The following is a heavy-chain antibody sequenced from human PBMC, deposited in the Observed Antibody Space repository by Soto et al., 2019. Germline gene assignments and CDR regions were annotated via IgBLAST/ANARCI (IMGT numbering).Heavy chain of an antibody. Sequence: GGSLRLSCAASGFTFSSYSMNWVRQAPGKGLEWVSYISSSSSTIYYADSVKGRFTISRDNAKNSLYLQMNSLRDEDTAVYYCARDSSGWLGYYGMDVWGQGTTVTVSS. V-gene: IGHV3-48*02. CDR1: GFTFSSYS. D-gene: IGHD6-19*01. CDR2: ISSSSSTI. J-gene: IGHJ6*02. CDR3: ARDSSGWLGYYGMDV.